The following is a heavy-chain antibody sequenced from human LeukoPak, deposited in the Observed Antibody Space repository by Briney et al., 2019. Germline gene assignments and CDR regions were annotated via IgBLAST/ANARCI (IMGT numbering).Heavy chain of an antibody. CDR2: ISYDGSNK. J-gene: IGHJ5*02. V-gene: IGHV3-30*04. D-gene: IGHD6-13*01. CDR3: ARGRYSSSWYDH. CDR1: GFTFSSYA. Sequence: GGSLRLSCAASGFTFSSYAMHWVRQAPGKGLEWVAVISYDGSNKYYADSVKGRFTISRDNSKNTLYLQMNSLRAEDTAVYYCARGRYSSSWYDHWGQGTLVTVSS.